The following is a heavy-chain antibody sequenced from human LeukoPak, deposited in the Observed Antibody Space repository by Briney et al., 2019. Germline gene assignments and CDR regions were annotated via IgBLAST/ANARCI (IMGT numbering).Heavy chain of an antibody. Sequence: GASVKVSCTASGYTFTSYAMNWVRQAPGQGLEFMGWINTGTGNPTYAQDFKGRFVFSLDTSVSTAYLQISILKPEDTAVYYCASMGSYSFDYWGQGTLVTVSS. CDR3: ASMGSYSFDY. CDR2: INTGTGNP. CDR1: GYTFTSYA. D-gene: IGHD2-21*01. V-gene: IGHV7-4-1*02. J-gene: IGHJ4*02.